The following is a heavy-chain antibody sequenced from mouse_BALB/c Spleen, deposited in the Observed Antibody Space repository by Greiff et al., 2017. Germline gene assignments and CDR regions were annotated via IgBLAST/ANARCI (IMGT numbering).Heavy chain of an antibody. V-gene: IGHV1-87*01. Sequence: LQESGAELARPGASVKLSCKASGYTFTSYWMQWVKQRPGQGLEWIGAIYPGDGDTRYTQKFKGKATLTADKSSSTAYMQLSSLASEDSAVYYCARNWDGYWGQGTTLTVSS. J-gene: IGHJ2*01. CDR3: ARNWDGY. D-gene: IGHD4-1*01. CDR1: GYTFTSYW. CDR2: IYPGDGDT.